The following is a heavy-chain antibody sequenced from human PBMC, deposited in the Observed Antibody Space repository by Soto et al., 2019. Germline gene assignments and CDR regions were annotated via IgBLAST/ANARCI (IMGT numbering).Heavy chain of an antibody. CDR1: GGTFTSYG. D-gene: IGHD4-4*01. CDR2: ISAYNGNT. V-gene: IGHV1-18*01. Sequence: ASVKVSCKASGGTFTSYGISWVRQAPGQGLEWMGWISAYNGNTNYAQKLQGRVTMTTDTSTSTAYMELRSLRSDDTAVYYCARAYDLLDYSNSRNTAAYDYWGQGTLVTVSS. J-gene: IGHJ4*02. CDR3: ARAYDLLDYSNSRNTAAYDY.